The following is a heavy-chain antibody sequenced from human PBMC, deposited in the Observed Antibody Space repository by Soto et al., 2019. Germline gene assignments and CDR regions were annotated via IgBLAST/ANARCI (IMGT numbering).Heavy chain of an antibody. CDR2: INPNSGGT. CDR3: ARENYDFWSGQIHSDSGMDV. V-gene: IGHV1-2*04. Sequence: ASVKVSCKASGYTFTGYYMHWVRQAPGQGLEWMGWINPNSGGTNYAQKFQGWVTMTRDTSIRTAYMELSRLRSDDTAVYYCARENYDFWSGQIHSDSGMDVWGQGTTVTVSS. CDR1: GYTFTGYY. J-gene: IGHJ6*02. D-gene: IGHD3-3*01.